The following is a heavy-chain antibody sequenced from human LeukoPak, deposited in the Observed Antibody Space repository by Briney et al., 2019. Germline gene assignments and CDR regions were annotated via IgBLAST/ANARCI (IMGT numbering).Heavy chain of an antibody. D-gene: IGHD2-2*01. CDR1: GDSVSSNSAV. CDR3: ARGSDPPLLFDIVVVPAPYYYMDV. CDR2: TYYRSKWYN. V-gene: IGHV6-1*01. Sequence: SQTLSLTCAISGDSVSSNSAVWNWIRQSPSRGLEWLGRTYYRSKWYNDYAVSVKSRITINPDTSKNQFSLQLNSVTPEDTAVYYCARGSDPPLLFDIVVVPAPYYYMDVWGKGTTVTVSS. J-gene: IGHJ6*03.